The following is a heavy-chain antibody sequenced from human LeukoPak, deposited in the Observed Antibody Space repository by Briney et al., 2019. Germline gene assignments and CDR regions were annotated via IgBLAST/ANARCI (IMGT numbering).Heavy chain of an antibody. V-gene: IGHV1-46*01. CDR2: INPSGGST. J-gene: IGHJ5*02. D-gene: IGHD2-15*01. CDR1: GYTFTSYY. CDR3: ARAGYCSGGSCYSGNWFDP. Sequence: ASVKVSCKASGYTFTSYYMHWVRQAPGQGLEWMGIINPSGGSTSYAQKFQGRATMTRDTSTSTVYMELSSLRSEDTAVYYCARAGYCSGGSCYSGNWFDPWGQGTLVTVSS.